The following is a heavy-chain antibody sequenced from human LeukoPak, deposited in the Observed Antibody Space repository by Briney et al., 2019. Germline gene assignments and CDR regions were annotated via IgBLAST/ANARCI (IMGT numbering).Heavy chain of an antibody. CDR1: GFIFSNYG. J-gene: IGHJ4*02. CDR3: AKEGYRYGYAIDY. Sequence: GGSLRLSCAASGFIFSNYGMNWVRQAPGKGLEWVSSISDSGGRTYYADSVKGRFTISRDNSKNTLYLQMNSLRAEDTAVYYCAKEGYRYGYAIDYWGQGTLVTVSS. D-gene: IGHD5-18*01. V-gene: IGHV3-23*01. CDR2: ISDSGGRT.